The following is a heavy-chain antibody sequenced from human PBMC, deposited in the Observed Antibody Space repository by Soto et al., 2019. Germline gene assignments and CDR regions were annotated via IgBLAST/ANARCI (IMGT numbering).Heavy chain of an antibody. CDR1: GGSISSYY. J-gene: IGHJ4*02. CDR3: ARVRRRYLVYFDY. D-gene: IGHD1-26*01. Sequence: SETLSLTCTVSGGSISSYYWSWIRQPPGKGLEWIGYIYYSGSTNYNPSLKSRVTISVDTSKNQFSLKLSSVTAADTAVYYCARVRRRYLVYFDYCGQGPLLTVSS. V-gene: IGHV4-59*01. CDR2: IYYSGST.